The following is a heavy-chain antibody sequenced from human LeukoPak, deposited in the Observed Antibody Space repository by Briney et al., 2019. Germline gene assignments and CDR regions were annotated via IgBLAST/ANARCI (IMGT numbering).Heavy chain of an antibody. V-gene: IGHV3-7*01. Sequence: HPGGSLRLSCAVSGFPFSSYWMIWVRQARGKGLEGVANIKQDGSEKYYVDSVKGRFTISRDNAKNSLYLQMNSLRAEDTAVYYCARASPDYDFWSGYPYYFDYWGQGTLVTVSS. D-gene: IGHD3-3*01. CDR1: GFPFSSYW. CDR2: IKQDGSEK. J-gene: IGHJ4*02. CDR3: ARASPDYDFWSGYPYYFDY.